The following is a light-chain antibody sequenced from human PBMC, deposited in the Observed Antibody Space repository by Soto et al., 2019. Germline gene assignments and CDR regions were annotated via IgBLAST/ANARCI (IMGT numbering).Light chain of an antibody. J-gene: IGKJ5*01. Sequence: DIQMTQSPSSLSASVGDRVTITCRASQTISKDLNWYQHTPGKAPKLLIYAATSLQSGVPSRFSGSGSETDFTLTINSLQPEDFATYYCQQSYGTPGTFGQGTRLEI. V-gene: IGKV1-39*01. CDR1: QTISKD. CDR2: AAT. CDR3: QQSYGTPGT.